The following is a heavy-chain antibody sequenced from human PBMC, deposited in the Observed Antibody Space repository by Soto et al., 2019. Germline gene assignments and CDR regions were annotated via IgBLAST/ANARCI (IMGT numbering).Heavy chain of an antibody. Sequence: QVQLVQSGPEVKKPGASVKVSCKASGYRFSGYGMSWLRQAPGQGLEWMGWINGDNGNTKHAQKFRDRVTMTSDTSTHTASMELRSLNSDDTAVYFCARGSGGRYDYWGQGTLISVSS. CDR2: INGDNGNT. J-gene: IGHJ4*02. CDR1: GYRFSGYG. V-gene: IGHV1-18*01. CDR3: ARGSGGRYDY. D-gene: IGHD1-26*01.